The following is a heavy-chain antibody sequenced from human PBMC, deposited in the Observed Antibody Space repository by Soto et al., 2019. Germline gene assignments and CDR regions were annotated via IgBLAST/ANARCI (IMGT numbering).Heavy chain of an antibody. CDR3: ARQDIVLMVYANDY. V-gene: IGHV4-39*01. CDR2: IYYSGST. CDR1: GGSISSSSYY. J-gene: IGHJ4*02. Sequence: SETLSLTCTVFGGSISSSSYYWGWIRQPPGKGLEWIGSIYYSGSTYYNPSLKSRVTISVDTSKNQFSLKLSSVTAADAAVYYCARQDIVLMVYANDYWGQGTLVTVS. D-gene: IGHD2-8*01.